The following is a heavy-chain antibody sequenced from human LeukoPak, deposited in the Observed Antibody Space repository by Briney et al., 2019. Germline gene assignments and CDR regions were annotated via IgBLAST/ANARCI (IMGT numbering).Heavy chain of an antibody. V-gene: IGHV1-69*05. CDR3: ARTVGEAFDY. Sequence: ASVKVSRKASGGTFSSYAISWVRQAPGQGLEWMGGIIPIFGTANYAQKFQGRVTITTDESTSTAYMELSSLRSEDTAVYYCARTVGEAFDYWGQGTLVTVSS. CDR1: GGTFSSYA. J-gene: IGHJ4*02. CDR2: IIPIFGTA. D-gene: IGHD3-16*01.